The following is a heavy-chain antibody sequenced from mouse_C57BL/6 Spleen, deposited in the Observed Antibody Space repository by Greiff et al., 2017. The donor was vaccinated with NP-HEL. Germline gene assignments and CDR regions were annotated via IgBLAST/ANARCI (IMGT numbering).Heavy chain of an antibody. J-gene: IGHJ3*01. CDR1: GYSFTGYY. CDR2: INPSTGGT. Sequence: VQLQQSGPELVKPGASVKISCKASGYSFTGYYMNWVKQSPEKSLEWIGEINPSTGGTTYNQKFKAKATLTVDKSSSTAYMQLKSLTSEDSAVYYCASLYYGSSYGFAYWGQGTLVTVSA. D-gene: IGHD1-1*01. V-gene: IGHV1-42*01. CDR3: ASLYYGSSYGFAY.